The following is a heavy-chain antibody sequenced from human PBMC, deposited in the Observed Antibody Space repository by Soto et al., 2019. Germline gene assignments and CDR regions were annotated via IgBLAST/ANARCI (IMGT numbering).Heavy chain of an antibody. CDR3: ARLRIATNNSKWFDA. V-gene: IGHV4-31*02. J-gene: IGHJ5*02. Sequence: SETLSLTCSVSGAALNSGNYYWSWIRQVPGKGLEWIGHIYVTGAIDYNPSLRDRITISQDTSERQFSLNPRLVTAADTAVYYCARLRIATNNSKWFDAWGQGTLVTVSS. CDR2: IYVTGAI. D-gene: IGHD2-21*01. CDR1: GAALNSGNYY.